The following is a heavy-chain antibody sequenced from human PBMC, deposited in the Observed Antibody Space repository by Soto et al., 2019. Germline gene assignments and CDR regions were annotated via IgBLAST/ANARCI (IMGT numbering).Heavy chain of an antibody. D-gene: IGHD6-6*01. Sequence: GGSVRLSRAASCFTFSSYAMSWLSQAPGKGLEWVSAISGSGGRTYCADSVSGRFTISRDNPKNTLYLQMNSLRAENTPVYYCAKDPTTDCSSAARCRCYGMEVWGQGTTVTVSS. CDR1: CFTFSSYA. CDR2: ISGSGGRT. V-gene: IGHV3-23*01. CDR3: AKDPTTDCSSAARCRCYGMEV. J-gene: IGHJ6*02.